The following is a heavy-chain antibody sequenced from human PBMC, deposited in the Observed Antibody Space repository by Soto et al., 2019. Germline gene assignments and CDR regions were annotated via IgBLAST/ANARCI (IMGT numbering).Heavy chain of an antibody. D-gene: IGHD6-13*01. V-gene: IGHV3-23*01. J-gene: IGHJ6*02. Sequence: GGSLRLSCAASGFTFSSYAMSWVRQAPGKGLEWVSAISGSGGSTYYADSVKGRFTISRDNSKNTLYLQMNSLRAEDTAVYYCANLPRGPEIGGYSSSWDYYYYYGMDVWGQGTTVTVSS. CDR3: ANLPRGPEIGGYSSSWDYYYYYGMDV. CDR2: ISGSGGST. CDR1: GFTFSSYA.